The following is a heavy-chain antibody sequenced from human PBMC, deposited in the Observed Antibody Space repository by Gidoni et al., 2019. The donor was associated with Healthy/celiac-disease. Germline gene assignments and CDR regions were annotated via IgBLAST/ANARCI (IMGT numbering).Heavy chain of an antibody. J-gene: IGHJ4*02. CDR2: ISGSGGST. Sequence: EVQLLESGGGLVQPGGYLRLSCAASGFTFSSYARSWVRQAPGKGLGCVSAISGSGGSTYYADSVKGRFTISRDNSKNTLYLQMNSLRAEDTAVYYCAKEFLAGSFYFDYWGQGTLVTVYS. V-gene: IGHV3-23*01. D-gene: IGHD1-1*01. CDR3: AKEFLAGSFYFDY. CDR1: GFTFSSYA.